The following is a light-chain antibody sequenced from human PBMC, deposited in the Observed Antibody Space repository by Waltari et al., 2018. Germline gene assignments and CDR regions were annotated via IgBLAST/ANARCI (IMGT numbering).Light chain of an antibody. Sequence: QSALTQPASVSGSPGQSITISCTGTSSDIGAYNLVTWYQQRPGKAPKLMIYEVTKWPSYVSNRISCAKSDNAASLTIVGLQAEDEADYYCCSYAGRRILGVVFGEENKLTVL. CDR2: EVT. J-gene: IGLJ2*01. V-gene: IGLV2-23*02. CDR3: CSYAGRRILGVV. CDR1: SSDIGAYNL.